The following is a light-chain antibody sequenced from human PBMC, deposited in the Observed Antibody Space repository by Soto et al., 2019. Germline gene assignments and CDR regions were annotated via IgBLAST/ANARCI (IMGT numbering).Light chain of an antibody. CDR2: GAS. CDR3: QQYGSSPRIT. V-gene: IGKV3-20*01. Sequence: EIVLTQSPATLSWSPGERATRSCRSRQSVSSYLAWYQQKPGQAPRLLIYGASSRATGIPDRFSGSGSGTDFTLTISRLEPEDFAVYYCQQYGSSPRITFGQGTRLEIK. CDR1: QSVSSY. J-gene: IGKJ5*01.